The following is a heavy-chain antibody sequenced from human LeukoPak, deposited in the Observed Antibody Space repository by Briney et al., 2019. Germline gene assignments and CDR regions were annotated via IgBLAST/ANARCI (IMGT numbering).Heavy chain of an antibody. Sequence: VKVSCKPSGGTFSSYTISWVRQAPGQGLEWMGRIIPILGIANYAQKFQGRVTITADKSTSTAYMELSSLRSEDTAVYYCARDRGSGVYYFDYWGQGTLVTVSS. D-gene: IGHD3-10*01. CDR3: ARDRGSGVYYFDY. CDR1: GGTFSSYT. CDR2: IIPILGIA. J-gene: IGHJ4*02. V-gene: IGHV1-69*10.